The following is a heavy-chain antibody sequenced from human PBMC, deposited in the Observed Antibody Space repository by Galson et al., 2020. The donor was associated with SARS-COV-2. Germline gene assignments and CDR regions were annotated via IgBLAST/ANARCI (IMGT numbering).Heavy chain of an antibody. V-gene: IGHV1-2*02. CDR1: GFTLRGYY. J-gene: IGHJ3*02. Sequence: ASVKVSCQASGFTLRGYYMHWVRQAPGQGLEWMGWVNANSGDTKYAQRFQGRVTMTRGTSINTVYMELSGLRSDDTAVYFCARDLGYSYVFGTFDIWGQGTMVTVSS. CDR3: ARDLGYSYVFGTFDI. CDR2: VNANSGDT. D-gene: IGHD5-18*01.